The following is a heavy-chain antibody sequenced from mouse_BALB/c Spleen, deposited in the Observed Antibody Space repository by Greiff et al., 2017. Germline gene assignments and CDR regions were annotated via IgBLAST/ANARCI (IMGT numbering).Heavy chain of an antibody. Sequence: MLVESGGGLVKPGGSLKLSCAASGFTFSSYAMSWVRQTPEKRLEWVASISSGGSTYYPDSVKGRFTISRDNARNILYLQMSSLRSEDTAMYYCARGGYYGSTFYWYFDVWGAGTTVTVSS. V-gene: IGHV5-6-5*01. CDR1: GFTFSSYA. CDR2: ISSGGST. J-gene: IGHJ1*01. CDR3: ARGGYYGSTFYWYFDV. D-gene: IGHD1-1*01.